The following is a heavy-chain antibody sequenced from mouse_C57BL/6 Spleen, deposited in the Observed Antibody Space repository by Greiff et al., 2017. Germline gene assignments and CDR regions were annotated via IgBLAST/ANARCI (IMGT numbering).Heavy chain of an antibody. CDR3: ARDYAGFAY. Sequence: EVQRVESGGGLVKPGGSLKLSCAASGFTFSDYGMHWVRQAPEKGLEWVAYISSGSSTIYYADTVKGRFTISRDNAKNTLFLQMTGLRSEDTAMYYCARDYAGFAYWGQGTLVTVSA. CDR1: GFTFSDYG. J-gene: IGHJ3*01. CDR2: ISSGSSTI. D-gene: IGHD2-4*01. V-gene: IGHV5-17*01.